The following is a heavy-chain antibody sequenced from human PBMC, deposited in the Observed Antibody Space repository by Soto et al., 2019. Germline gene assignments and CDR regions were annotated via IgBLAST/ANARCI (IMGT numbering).Heavy chain of an antibody. V-gene: IGHV3-23*01. CDR3: AKDSDYGDRPGGVDY. CDR1: GFTFSSYA. J-gene: IGHJ4*02. D-gene: IGHD4-17*01. Sequence: GGSLRLSCAASGFTFSSYAMSWVRQAPGKGLEWVSGISGSGGSTYYADSVKGRFTISRDNSKNTLYLQMNSLRAEDTAVYYCAKDSDYGDRPGGVDYWGQGTLVTVS. CDR2: ISGSGGST.